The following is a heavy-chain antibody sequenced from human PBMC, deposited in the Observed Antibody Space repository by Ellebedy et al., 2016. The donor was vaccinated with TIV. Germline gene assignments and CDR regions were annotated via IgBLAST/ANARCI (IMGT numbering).Heavy chain of an antibody. V-gene: IGHV1-18*01. CDR3: ARTSRYAYSSSCDY. D-gene: IGHD6-13*01. J-gene: IGHJ4*02. CDR2: VSGYNGNT. Sequence: AASVKVSCKASGYTFMSYSIAWVRQAPGQGLEWMGWVSGYNGNTNYAQKVQGRVTMTTDTYTNTAYMELRSLTSDDTAVYFCARTSRYAYSSSCDYWGQGTLVTVSS. CDR1: GYTFMSYS.